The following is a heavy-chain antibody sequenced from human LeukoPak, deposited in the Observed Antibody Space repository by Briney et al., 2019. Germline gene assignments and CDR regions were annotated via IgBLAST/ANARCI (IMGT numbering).Heavy chain of an antibody. D-gene: IGHD3-22*01. CDR3: ARRRRTMIVVVHAFDI. Sequence: SETLSLTCTVSGGSISSYYWSWIRQPPGKGLEWIGEINHSGSTNYNPSLKSRVTISVDTSKNQFSLKLTSVTAADTAVYFCARRRRTMIVVVHAFDIWGQGTMVTVSS. CDR1: GGSISSYY. V-gene: IGHV4-34*01. J-gene: IGHJ3*02. CDR2: INHSGST.